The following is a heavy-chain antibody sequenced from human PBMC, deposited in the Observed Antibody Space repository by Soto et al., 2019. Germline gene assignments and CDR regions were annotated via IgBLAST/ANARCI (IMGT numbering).Heavy chain of an antibody. V-gene: IGHV3-33*01. D-gene: IGHD6-19*01. CDR2: IWYDASNK. CDR1: GFTFSSYG. J-gene: IGHJ3*02. Sequence: QVQLVESGGGVVQPGRSLRLSCAASGFTFSSYGMHWVRQAPGKGLEWVAVIWYDASNKYYADSVKGRFTISRDNSKNTLYLQMNSLRGDDTAVYYCAPLASKNGFAIWGQGTMVTVSS. CDR3: APLASKNGFAI.